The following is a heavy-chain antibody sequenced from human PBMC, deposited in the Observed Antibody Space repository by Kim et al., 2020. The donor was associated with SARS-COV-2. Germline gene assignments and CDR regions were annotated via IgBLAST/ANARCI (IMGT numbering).Heavy chain of an antibody. V-gene: IGHV3-30-3*01. J-gene: IGHJ4*02. D-gene: IGHD6-19*01. CDR3: ARDQSSGWPFDY. CDR2: ISYDGSNK. Sequence: GGSLRLSCAASGFTFSSYAMHWVRQAPGKGLEWVAVISYDGSNKYYADSVKGRFTISRDNSKNTLYLQMNSLRAEDTAVYYCARDQSSGWPFDYWGQGTLVTVSS. CDR1: GFTFSSYA.